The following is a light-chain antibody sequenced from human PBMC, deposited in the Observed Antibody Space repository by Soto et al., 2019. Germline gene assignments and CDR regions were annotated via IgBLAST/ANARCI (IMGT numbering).Light chain of an antibody. J-gene: IGKJ2*01. CDR1: QSVSSN. Sequence: EIVMTQSPANLSVSPGERATLSCRASQSVSSNLAWYQQKPGQGPRLLIYGASTRATSIPARFSGSGSGTEFTLTINRLQSEDFAVYYCQQYNKWPPYTFGQWTKLESK. V-gene: IGKV3-15*01. CDR2: GAS. CDR3: QQYNKWPPYT.